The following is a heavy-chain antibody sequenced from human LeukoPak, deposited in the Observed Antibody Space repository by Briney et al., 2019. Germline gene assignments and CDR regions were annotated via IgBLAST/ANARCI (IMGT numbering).Heavy chain of an antibody. D-gene: IGHD3-16*01. V-gene: IGHV3-48*03. Sequence: GGSLRLSCAASGFTFSSYEMNWVRQAPGKGLEWVSYVSSSGSPIFYADSVKGRFTISRDNAQKSVYLQMNSLRAEDTAVYYCARGARAFACLTSFDPWGQGTLVTVSS. CDR3: ARGARAFACLTSFDP. CDR1: GFTFSSYE. J-gene: IGHJ5*02. CDR2: VSSSGSPI.